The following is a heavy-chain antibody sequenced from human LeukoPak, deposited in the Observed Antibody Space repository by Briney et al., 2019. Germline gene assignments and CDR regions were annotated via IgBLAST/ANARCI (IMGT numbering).Heavy chain of an antibody. Sequence: SETLSLTCTVSGGSISSSSYYWGWIRQPPGKGLEWIGSIYYSGSTYYNPSLKSRVTISVDTSKSQFSLKLSSVTAADTAVYYCARDYGDPYYYYYYYMDVWGKGTTVTVSS. CDR3: ARDYGDPYYYYYYYMDV. CDR1: GGSISSSSYY. CDR2: IYYSGST. J-gene: IGHJ6*03. D-gene: IGHD4-17*01. V-gene: IGHV4-39*07.